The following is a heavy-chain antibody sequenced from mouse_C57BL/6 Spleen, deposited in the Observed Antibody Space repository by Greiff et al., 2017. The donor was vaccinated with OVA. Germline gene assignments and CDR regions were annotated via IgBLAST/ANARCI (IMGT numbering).Heavy chain of an antibody. Sequence: EVMLVESGGGLVKPGGSLKLSCAASGFTFSDYGMHWVRQAPEKGLEWVAYISSGSSTTYYADTVKGRFTISRDNAKNTLFLQMTSLRSEDTAMYYCARGGSGYGDFDYWGQGTTLTVSS. CDR3: ARGGSGYGDFDY. V-gene: IGHV5-17*01. CDR1: GFTFSDYG. D-gene: IGHD1-1*01. J-gene: IGHJ2*01. CDR2: ISSGSSTT.